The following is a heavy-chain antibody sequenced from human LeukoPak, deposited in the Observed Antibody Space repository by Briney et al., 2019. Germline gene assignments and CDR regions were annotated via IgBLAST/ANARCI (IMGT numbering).Heavy chain of an antibody. J-gene: IGHJ4*02. CDR2: INPSGGST. CDR3: ARGGLRGYYDTSGYYDY. V-gene: IGHV1-46*01. Sequence: ALVKVSCKASGYTFTSYYMHWVRQAPGQGLEWMGIINPSGGSTSYAQKFQGRVTMTRDTSTSTVYMDLSSLRSEDTAVYYCARGGLRGYYDTSGYYDYWGQGTLVTVSS. CDR1: GYTFTSYY. D-gene: IGHD3-22*01.